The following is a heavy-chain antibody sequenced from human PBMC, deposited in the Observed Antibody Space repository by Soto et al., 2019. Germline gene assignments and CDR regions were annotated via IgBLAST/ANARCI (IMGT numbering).Heavy chain of an antibody. CDR2: ISGGGETT. J-gene: IGHJ4*02. CDR1: GFTFSSYA. D-gene: IGHD2-15*01. V-gene: IGHV3-23*01. CDR3: AKDLSLNGGNTNGYFDY. Sequence: PVGSLRLSCAASGFTFSSYAMSWVRQAPGTGLECVSVISGGGETTYYADSVKGRFTISRDNSKNTLYLQMSSLRAEDTALYYCAKDLSLNGGNTNGYFDYWGQGTRVTVFS.